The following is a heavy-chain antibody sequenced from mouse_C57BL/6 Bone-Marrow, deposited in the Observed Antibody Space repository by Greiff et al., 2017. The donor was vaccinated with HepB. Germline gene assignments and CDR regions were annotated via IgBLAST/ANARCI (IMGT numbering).Heavy chain of an antibody. CDR2: IRSKSNNYAT. CDR3: VRETAYYFDY. V-gene: IGHV10-1*01. CDR1: GLSLNPYA. J-gene: IGHJ2*01. Sequence: GGGLVKPKGYWKLQGAASGLSLNPYARNWVRQAPGKGWEWVARIRSKSNNYATYYADSVKDRFTISRDDSESMLYLQMNNLKTEDTAMYYCVRETAYYFDYWGQGTTLTVSS.